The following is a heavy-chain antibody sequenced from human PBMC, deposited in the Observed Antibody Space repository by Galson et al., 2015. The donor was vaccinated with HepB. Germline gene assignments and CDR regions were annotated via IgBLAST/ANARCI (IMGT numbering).Heavy chain of an antibody. Sequence: QSGAEVKKPGESLKISCKGSGYSFTSYWIGWVRQMPGKGLEWMGIIYPGDSDTRYSPSFQGQVTISADKSISTAYLQWSSLKASDTAMYYCARFAGSSSFYYYYGMDVWGQGTTVTVSS. V-gene: IGHV5-51*01. CDR2: IYPGDSDT. CDR3: ARFAGSSSFYYYYGMDV. J-gene: IGHJ6*02. D-gene: IGHD6-6*01. CDR1: GYSFTSYW.